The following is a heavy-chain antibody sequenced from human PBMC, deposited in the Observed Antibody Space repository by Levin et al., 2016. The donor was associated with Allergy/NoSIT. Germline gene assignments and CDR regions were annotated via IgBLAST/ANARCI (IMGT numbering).Heavy chain of an antibody. D-gene: IGHD3-10*01. CDR3: ARTMSMVRGVIGWNYFDY. V-gene: IGHV1-18*01. Sequence: ASVKVSCKASGYTFISYNISWVRQAPGQGLEWMGWISPYNGNTIYAQKFQGRVFMTTDTSTSTAYLELRSLRSDDTAVYFCARTMSMVRGVIGWNYFDYWGQGTLGTVSS. J-gene: IGHJ4*02. CDR1: GYTFISYN. CDR2: ISPYNGNT.